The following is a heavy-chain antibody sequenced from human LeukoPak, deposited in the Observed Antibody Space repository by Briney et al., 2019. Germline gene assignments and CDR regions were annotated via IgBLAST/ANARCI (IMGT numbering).Heavy chain of an antibody. CDR2: ISYDGSNK. V-gene: IGHV3-30*18. D-gene: IGHD3-10*01. J-gene: IGHJ4*02. CDR1: GFTFSSYD. Sequence: GGSLRLSCAASGFTFSSYDMHWVRQAPGKGLEWVAVISYDGSNKYYADSVKGRFTISRDNSKNTLYLQMNSLRAEDTAVYYCAKERYYYGSGTNFDYWGQRTLVTVSS. CDR3: AKERYYYGSGTNFDY.